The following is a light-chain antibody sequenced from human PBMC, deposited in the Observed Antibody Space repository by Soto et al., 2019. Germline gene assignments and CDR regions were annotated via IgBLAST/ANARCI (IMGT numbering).Light chain of an antibody. V-gene: IGKV3-20*01. Sequence: EIVLTQSPVTLSLSPGERATLSCRASQSVINNYLAWYQQKPGQAPRVLIYAASSRATGIPDRFSGSGSGTDFTLTISRLEPEDLAVYYCQQYGSIPWTFGQGTKVDIK. CDR1: QSVINNY. CDR3: QQYGSIPWT. J-gene: IGKJ1*01. CDR2: AAS.